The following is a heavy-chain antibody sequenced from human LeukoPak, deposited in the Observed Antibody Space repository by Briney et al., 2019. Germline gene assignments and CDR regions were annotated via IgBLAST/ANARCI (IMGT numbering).Heavy chain of an antibody. J-gene: IGHJ5*02. V-gene: IGHV4-34*01. CDR1: GGSFSGYY. CDR2: INHSGST. CDR3: ARGGDFLLWFGGYNWFDP. D-gene: IGHD3-10*01. Sequence: PSETLSLTCAVYGGSFSGYYWSWIRQPPGKGLEWIGEINHSGSTNYNPSLKSRVTISVDTSKNQFSLKLSSVTAADTAVYYCARGGDFLLWFGGYNWFDPWGQGTLVTVSS.